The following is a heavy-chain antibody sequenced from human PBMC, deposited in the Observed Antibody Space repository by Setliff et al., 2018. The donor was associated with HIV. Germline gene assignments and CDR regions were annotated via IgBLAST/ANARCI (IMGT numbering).Heavy chain of an antibody. J-gene: IGHJ4*02. CDR2: INPSSGST. CDR1: GYTFTRYF. CDR3: ARDSRYGSGSYYTANSFDY. D-gene: IGHD3-10*01. V-gene: IGHV1-46*01. Sequence: ASVKVSCKASGYTFTRYFMHCVRHAPGQGLEWLGMINPSSGSTTYAQKLQGRVTITRDTSASTAHMELSSLRSEDTAVYYCARDSRYGSGSYYTANSFDYWGQGTLVTVSS.